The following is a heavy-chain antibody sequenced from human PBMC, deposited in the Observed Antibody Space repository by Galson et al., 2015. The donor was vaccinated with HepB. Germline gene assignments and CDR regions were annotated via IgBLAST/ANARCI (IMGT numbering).Heavy chain of an antibody. Sequence: SLRLSCAASRFTFSSNAMHWVRQAPGKGLEWVAFISYDGSNKYYADSVKGRFTISRDNSKNTLYLQMTSLRVEDTAVYYCTKRGGLWGQGTLVSVSS. V-gene: IGHV3-30-3*02. CDR2: ISYDGSNK. CDR3: TKRGGL. J-gene: IGHJ4*02. D-gene: IGHD3-10*01. CDR1: RFTFSSNA.